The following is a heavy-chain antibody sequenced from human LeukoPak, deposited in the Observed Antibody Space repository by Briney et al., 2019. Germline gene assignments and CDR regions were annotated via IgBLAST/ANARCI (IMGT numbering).Heavy chain of an antibody. CDR3: ARSTYYDFWSGYRGDYYMDV. D-gene: IGHD3-3*01. CDR1: GGSISSSSYS. V-gene: IGHV4-30-4*07. CDR2: IYYSGST. J-gene: IGHJ6*03. Sequence: PSETLSLTCTVSGGSISSSSYSWSWIRQPPGKGLEWIGYIYYSGSTYYNPSLKSRVTISVDTSKNQFSLKLSSVTAADTAVYYCARSTYYDFWSGYRGDYYMDVWGKGTTVTVSS.